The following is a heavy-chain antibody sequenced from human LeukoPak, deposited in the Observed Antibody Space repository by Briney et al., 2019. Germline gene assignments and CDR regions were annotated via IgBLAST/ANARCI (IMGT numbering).Heavy chain of an antibody. V-gene: IGHV3-23*01. CDR2: TVSRGTT. Sequence: GGSLRLSCVASGFTFTSDAMNWVRQAPGKGLEWVSSTVSRGTTQYADSVKGQFTVSRDTSKNTLYLQMNSLRADDTAVYYCAKCSTSAYTTGWCNWIDPWGQGTLVTVSS. J-gene: IGHJ5*02. D-gene: IGHD6-19*01. CDR1: GFTFTSDA. CDR3: AKCSTSAYTTGWCNWIDP.